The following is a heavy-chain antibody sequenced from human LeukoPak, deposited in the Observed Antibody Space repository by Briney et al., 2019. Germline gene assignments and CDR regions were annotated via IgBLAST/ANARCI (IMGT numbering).Heavy chain of an antibody. CDR1: GFMFNGYS. Sequence: GSLRLSCAASGFMFNGYSMTWVRQAPGKGLEWVSYISGGSDYIFYTDSVKGRFTISRDNAKKSLYLQLNSLRVEDTAVYYCARWGLGPSFDYWGQGTLVTVSS. CDR2: ISGGSDYI. V-gene: IGHV3-21*01. J-gene: IGHJ4*02. CDR3: ARWGLGPSFDY. D-gene: IGHD1-26*01.